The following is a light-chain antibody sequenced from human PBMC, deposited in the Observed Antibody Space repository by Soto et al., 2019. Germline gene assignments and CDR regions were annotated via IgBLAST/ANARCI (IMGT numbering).Light chain of an antibody. V-gene: IGKV1-12*01. CDR1: QSISSW. CDR2: AAS. Sequence: DIQITHSPSSVSASVVDRVTITFLASQSISSWLAWYQQKPGKAPKLLIYAASSLQSGVPSRFSGSGSGTDFTLTISSLQPEDFATYYCQKANSFPINFGQGTRLEIK. J-gene: IGKJ5*01. CDR3: QKANSFPIN.